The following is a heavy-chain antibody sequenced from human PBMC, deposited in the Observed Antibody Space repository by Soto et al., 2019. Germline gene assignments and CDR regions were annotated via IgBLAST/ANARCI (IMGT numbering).Heavy chain of an antibody. CDR3: ERSGSGYYN. CDR2: IYYSGST. Sequence: SETLSLTCTVSGGSISSYYWSWIRQPPGKGLEWIGYIYYSGSTNYNPSLKSRVTISVDTSKNQFSLKLSSVTAADTAVYYCERSGSGYYNWGQGTLVTVSS. J-gene: IGHJ4*02. V-gene: IGHV4-59*01. CDR1: GGSISSYY. D-gene: IGHD3-3*01.